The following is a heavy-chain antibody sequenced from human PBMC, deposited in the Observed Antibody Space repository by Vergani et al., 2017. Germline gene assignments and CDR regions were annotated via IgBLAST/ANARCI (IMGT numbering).Heavy chain of an antibody. J-gene: IGHJ1*01. V-gene: IGHV3-30*03. CDR3: ATKSCGTPGCQIGYFRE. CDR1: GFTSSYYG. CDR2: ISYDGTQK. D-gene: IGHD1-1*01. Sequence: QVHLVESGGGMVQPGRSLRLSCVISGFTSSYYGMHWVRQAPGKGLEWVAVISYDGTQKYYADSVKGRFTISRDNSKSTLYLQMNSLRTEDTDVYYCATKSCGTPGCQIGYFREWVQGTLVTVSS.